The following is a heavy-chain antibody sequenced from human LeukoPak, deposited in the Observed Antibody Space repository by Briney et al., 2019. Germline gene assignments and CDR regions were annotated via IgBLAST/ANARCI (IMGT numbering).Heavy chain of an antibody. CDR3: ARGFRSYGLLFLY. Sequence: AGGSLRLSCAASGFTFSSYSMNWVRQAPGKGLEWVSSISSSSSYIYYADSVKGRFTISRDNAKNSLYLQMNSLRAEDTAVYYCARGFRSYGLLFLYWGQGTLVTVSS. D-gene: IGHD5-18*01. V-gene: IGHV3-21*01. CDR2: ISSSSSYI. J-gene: IGHJ4*02. CDR1: GFTFSSYS.